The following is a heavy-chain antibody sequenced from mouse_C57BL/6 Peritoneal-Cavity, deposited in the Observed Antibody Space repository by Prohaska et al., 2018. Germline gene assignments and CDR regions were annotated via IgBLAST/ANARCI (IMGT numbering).Heavy chain of an antibody. Sequence: QVQLQQPGAELVMPGASVKLSCMASGYTFTSYWMHWVKQRPGQGLEWIGEIDPADSYTNYNQKFKGKATWTVDKSSSTAYMQLSSLTSEDSAVYYCASFDYGRVAYWGQGTLVTVSA. D-gene: IGHD2-4*01. J-gene: IGHJ3*01. V-gene: IGHV1-69*01. CDR2: IDPADSYT. CDR1: GYTFTSYW. CDR3: ASFDYGRVAY.